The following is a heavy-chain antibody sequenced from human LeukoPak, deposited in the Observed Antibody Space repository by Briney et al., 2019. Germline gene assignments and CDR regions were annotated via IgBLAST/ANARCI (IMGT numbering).Heavy chain of an antibody. V-gene: IGHV3-21*04. CDR2: ISSSSSYI. D-gene: IGHD1-26*01. J-gene: IGHJ3*02. CDR1: GFTFSSYN. Sequence: GGSLRLSCAASGFTFSSYNMNWVRQAPGKGLEWVSSISSSSSYIYYADSVKGRFTISRDNAKNSLYLQMNSLRAEDTALYYCARDPTRRGSYAHDAFDIWGQGTMVTVSS. CDR3: ARDPTRRGSYAHDAFDI.